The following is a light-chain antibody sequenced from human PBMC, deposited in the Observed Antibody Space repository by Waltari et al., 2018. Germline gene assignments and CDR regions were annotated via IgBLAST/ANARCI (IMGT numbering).Light chain of an antibody. CDR2: SAS. Sequence: DIPITQSPSYLSASVGDRVTITCRATKNINTFLNCYQQKPGKAANLMIHSASSFQSGVPSRFSGSGSGTDFTLTISSLQPEDFATYYCQQSFETPWTFGQGT. J-gene: IGKJ1*01. CDR1: KNINTF. V-gene: IGKV1-39*01. CDR3: QQSFETPWT.